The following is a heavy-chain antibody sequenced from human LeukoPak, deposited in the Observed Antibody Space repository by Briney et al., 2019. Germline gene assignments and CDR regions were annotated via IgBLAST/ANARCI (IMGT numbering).Heavy chain of an antibody. CDR3: AKAYDFWSGYPQGDFDY. V-gene: IGHV3-23*01. CDR2: ISGSGGST. Sequence: GGSLRLSCAASGFTFSSYAMSWVRQAPGKGLEWVSAISGSGGSTYYADSVKGRFTISRDNSKNTLYLQMNSLRAEDTAVYYCAKAYDFWSGYPQGDFDYWGQGTLVTVSS. J-gene: IGHJ4*02. CDR1: GFTFSSYA. D-gene: IGHD3-3*01.